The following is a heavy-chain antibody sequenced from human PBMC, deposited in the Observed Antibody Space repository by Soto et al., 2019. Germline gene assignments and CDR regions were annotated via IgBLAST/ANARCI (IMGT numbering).Heavy chain of an antibody. CDR3: ASDPYYYASAY. CDR2: ISGGGETI. Sequence: QVQLVQSGGGLVKPGGSLRLSCAASGFIFSDLYMTWIRQAPGKGLEWVSYISGGGETIHYADSVKGRFTVSRDNARRALYLQLNSLRAEDTAVYYCASDPYYYASAYWGQGTLVTVSS. CDR1: GFIFSDLY. V-gene: IGHV3-11*01. J-gene: IGHJ4*02. D-gene: IGHD3-10*01.